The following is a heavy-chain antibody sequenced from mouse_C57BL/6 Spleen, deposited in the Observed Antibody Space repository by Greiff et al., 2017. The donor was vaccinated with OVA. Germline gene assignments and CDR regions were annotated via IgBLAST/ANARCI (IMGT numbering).Heavy chain of an antibody. Sequence: QVQLQQSGAELVKPGASVKISCKASGYAFSSYWMNWVKQRPGKGLEWIGQIYTGDGDTNYTGKFKGKATLTADKSSSTAYMQLSSRTSEDSAVYFGAREYYGSRGYFDVWGTGTTVTVSS. CDR2: IYTGDGDT. D-gene: IGHD1-1*01. J-gene: IGHJ1*03. CDR3: AREYYGSRGYFDV. V-gene: IGHV1-80*01. CDR1: GYAFSSYW.